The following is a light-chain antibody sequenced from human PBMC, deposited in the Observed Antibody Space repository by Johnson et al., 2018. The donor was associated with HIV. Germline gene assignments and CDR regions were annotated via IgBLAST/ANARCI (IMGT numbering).Light chain of an antibody. CDR2: DNN. CDR3: GTWDSSLSASYV. CDR1: SSNIGNNY. Sequence: SVLTQPPSVSAAPGQKVTISCSGSSSNIGNNYVSWYQQLPGTAPKLLIYDNNKRPSGIPDRFSGSKSGTSATLGITGLQTGDEADYYFGTWDSSLSASYVFGTGTKFTVL. J-gene: IGLJ1*01. V-gene: IGLV1-51*01.